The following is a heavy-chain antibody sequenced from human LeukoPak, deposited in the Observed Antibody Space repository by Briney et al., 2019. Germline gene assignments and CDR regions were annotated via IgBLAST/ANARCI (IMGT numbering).Heavy chain of an antibody. CDR3: ARGGSGWTDAFDI. CDR2: ISGSGGST. CDR1: GFTFSSYA. Sequence: PGGSLRLSCAASGFTFSSYAMSWVRQAPGKGLEWVSAISGSGGSTYYADSVKGRFTISRDNSKNTLYLQMNSLRAEDTAVYYCARGGSGWTDAFDIWGQGTMVTVSS. J-gene: IGHJ3*02. V-gene: IGHV3-23*01. D-gene: IGHD6-19*01.